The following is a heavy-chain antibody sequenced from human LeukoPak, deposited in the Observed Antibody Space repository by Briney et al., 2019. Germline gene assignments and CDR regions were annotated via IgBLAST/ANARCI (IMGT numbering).Heavy chain of an antibody. CDR2: ISGSGGST. CDR3: ATHYDFWSGYTLDY. J-gene: IGHJ4*02. D-gene: IGHD3-3*01. V-gene: IGHV3-23*01. CDR1: GFTFSSYA. Sequence: GGSLRLSCAAPGFTFSSYAMSWVRQAPGKGLEWVSAISGSGGSTYYADSVKGRFTISRDNSKNTLYLQMNSLRAEDTAVYYCATHYDFWSGYTLDYWGQGTLVTVSS.